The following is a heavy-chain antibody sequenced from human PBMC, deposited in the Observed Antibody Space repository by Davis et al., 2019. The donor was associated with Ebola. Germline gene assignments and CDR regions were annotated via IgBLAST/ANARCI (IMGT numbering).Heavy chain of an antibody. CDR2: IYYSGST. CDR3: ARWSGPEDY. CDR1: AGSISSYY. V-gene: IGHV4-59*01. J-gene: IGHJ4*02. Sequence: SETLSPTCPLSAGSISSYYWSWIRQPPGKGLEWIGYIYYSGSTNYNPSLKSRVTISVDTSKNQFSLKLSSVTAADTAVYYCARWSGPEDYWGQGTLVTVSS.